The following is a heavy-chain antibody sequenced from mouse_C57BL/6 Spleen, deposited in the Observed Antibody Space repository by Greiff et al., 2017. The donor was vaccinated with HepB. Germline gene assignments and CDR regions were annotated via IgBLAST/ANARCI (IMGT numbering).Heavy chain of an antibody. J-gene: IGHJ4*01. Sequence: VHLVESGPGLVQPSQSLSITCTVSGFSLTSYGVHWVRQSPGKGLEWLGVIWRGGSTDYNAAFMSRLSITKDNSKSQVFFKMNSLQADDTAIYYCAKNELAHYAMDYWGQGTSVTVSS. D-gene: IGHD6-1*01. CDR3: AKNELAHYAMDY. V-gene: IGHV2-5*01. CDR1: GFSLTSYG. CDR2: IWRGGST.